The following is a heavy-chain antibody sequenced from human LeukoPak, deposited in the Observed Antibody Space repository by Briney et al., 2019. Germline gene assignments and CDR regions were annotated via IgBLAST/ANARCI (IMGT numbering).Heavy chain of an antibody. CDR1: GFTFSSYW. CDR2: IKSDGSST. CDR3: ARKRYYYGSGSSFDY. Sequence: PGGSLRLSCAASGFTFSSYWMHWVRQVPGKGLVWVSLIKSDGSSTNYADSVKGRFTISRDNSKNTLYLQMNSLRAEDTAVYYCARKRYYYGSGSSFDYWGQGTLVTVSS. J-gene: IGHJ4*02. D-gene: IGHD3-10*01. V-gene: IGHV3-74*01.